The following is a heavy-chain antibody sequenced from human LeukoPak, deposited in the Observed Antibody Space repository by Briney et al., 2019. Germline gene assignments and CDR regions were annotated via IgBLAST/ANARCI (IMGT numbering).Heavy chain of an antibody. Sequence: HPGGSLRLSCAASGFTFSSYEMNWVRQAPGKGLEWVSYISSSGSTMYYADSVKGRFTISRDNAKNSLYLQMNSLRAEDTAVYYCARDSDILTGYGDFDYWGQGTLVTVSS. CDR3: ARDSDILTGYGDFDY. D-gene: IGHD3-9*01. CDR1: GFTFSSYE. J-gene: IGHJ4*02. V-gene: IGHV3-48*03. CDR2: ISSSGSTM.